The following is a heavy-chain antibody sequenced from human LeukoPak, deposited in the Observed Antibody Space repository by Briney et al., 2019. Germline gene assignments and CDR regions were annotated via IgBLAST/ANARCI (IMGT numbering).Heavy chain of an antibody. Sequence: SETLSLTCTVSGGSISSSSYYWGWIRQPPGKGLEWIGSIYYSGSTYYNPSLKSRVTISVDTSKNQFSLKLSSVTAADTAVYYCARVGRWTFYYYMDVWGKGTTVTVS. CDR3: ARVGRWTFYYYMDV. J-gene: IGHJ6*03. CDR2: IYYSGST. D-gene: IGHD1-1*01. V-gene: IGHV4-39*07. CDR1: GGSISSSSYY.